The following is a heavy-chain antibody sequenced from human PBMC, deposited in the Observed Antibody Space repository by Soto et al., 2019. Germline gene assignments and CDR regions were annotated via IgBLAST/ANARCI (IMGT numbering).Heavy chain of an antibody. Sequence: EVQLLESGGGLVQPGGSLRLSCAASGFTFRDYALSWVRQAPGKGLEWISTISGGGETTYYADSVKGRITVARDNSKNTLYLQMSGLSAEDTAIYRCAKGGNTNNNYYYYMDVWGKGTAVTVSS. CDR2: ISGGGETT. CDR1: GFTFRDYA. V-gene: IGHV3-23*01. CDR3: AKGGNTNNNYYYYMDV. J-gene: IGHJ6*03. D-gene: IGHD5-18*01.